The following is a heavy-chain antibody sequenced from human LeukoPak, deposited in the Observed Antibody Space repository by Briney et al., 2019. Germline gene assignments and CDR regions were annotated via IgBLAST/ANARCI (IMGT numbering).Heavy chain of an antibody. J-gene: IGHJ6*03. CDR2: IYSGGIT. CDR3: ARCVIATLYYYYYMDV. Sequence: PGGSLRLSCAASGFTVSSNYMSWVRQAPGKGLEWVSVIYSGGITYYADSVKGRFTISRDNSKNTLYLQMNSLRAEDTAVYYCARCVIATLYYYYYMDVWGKGTTVTVSS. V-gene: IGHV3-66*01. CDR1: GFTVSSNY. D-gene: IGHD3-22*01.